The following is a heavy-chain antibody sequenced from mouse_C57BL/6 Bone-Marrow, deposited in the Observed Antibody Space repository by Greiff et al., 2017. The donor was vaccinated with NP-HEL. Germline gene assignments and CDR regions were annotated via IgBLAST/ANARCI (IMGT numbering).Heavy chain of an antibody. J-gene: IGHJ1*03. Sequence: EVQLQQSGPELVKPGASVKISCKASGYSFTDYNMNWVKQSNGKSLEWIGVINPNYGTTSYKQKFKGKATLTVDQSSSTADMQLNSLTSEDSAVYYCAREGIYYGNYAWYFDVWGTGTTVTVSS. CDR2: INPNYGTT. CDR1: GYSFTDYN. CDR3: AREGIYYGNYAWYFDV. V-gene: IGHV1-39*01. D-gene: IGHD2-1*01.